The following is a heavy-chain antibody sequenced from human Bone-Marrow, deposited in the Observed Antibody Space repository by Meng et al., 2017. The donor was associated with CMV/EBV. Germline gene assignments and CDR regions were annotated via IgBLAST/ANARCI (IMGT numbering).Heavy chain of an antibody. V-gene: IGHV3-23*01. Sequence: GESLKISCAASGFTFSSYAMSWVRQAPGKGLEWVSAISGSGGSTYYADSVKGRFTISRDNSKNTLYLQMNSLRAEDTAVYYCAKDYFVVVPAARPGHWGQGTLVTASS. CDR1: GFTFSSYA. CDR3: AKDYFVVVPAARPGH. J-gene: IGHJ4*02. CDR2: ISGSGGST. D-gene: IGHD2-2*01.